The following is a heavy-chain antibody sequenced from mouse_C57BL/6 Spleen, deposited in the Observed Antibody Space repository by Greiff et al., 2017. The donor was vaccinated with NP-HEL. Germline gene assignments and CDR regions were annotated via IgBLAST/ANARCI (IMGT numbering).Heavy chain of an antibody. CDR3: ARDEGYYGYFDY. CDR1: GYSITSGYY. D-gene: IGHD2-3*01. Sequence: ESGPGLVKPSQSLSLTCSVTGYSITSGYYWNWIRQFPGNKLEWMGYISYDGSNNYNPSLKNRISITRDTSKNQFFLKLNSVTTEGTATYCCARDEGYYGYFDYWGQGTTLTVSS. CDR2: ISYDGSN. J-gene: IGHJ2*01. V-gene: IGHV3-6*01.